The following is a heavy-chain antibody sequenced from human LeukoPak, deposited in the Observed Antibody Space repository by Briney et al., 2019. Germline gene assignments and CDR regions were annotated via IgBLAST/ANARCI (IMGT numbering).Heavy chain of an antibody. J-gene: IGHJ4*02. CDR2: IYYSGST. CDR1: GGSLSSGGYY. V-gene: IGHV4-31*03. Sequence: SETLSLTCTVSGGSLSSGGYYWSWIRQYPGMGLEWIGSIYYSGSTYYTPSLRSRVNISVDTSKGQFALNLTSVTAADTAVYYCARVSSARNGFDYWGQGTLVTVSS. CDR3: ARVSSARNGFDY. D-gene: IGHD1-14*01.